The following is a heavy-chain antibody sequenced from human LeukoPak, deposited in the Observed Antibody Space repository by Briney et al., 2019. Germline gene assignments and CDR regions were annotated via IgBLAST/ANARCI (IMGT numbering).Heavy chain of an antibody. D-gene: IGHD2-8*02. Sequence: ASVKVSCKAPGYTFTDYMHWVRPAPGQGLEWMGWINPKSGATNHAEKFQGRVTMTSDTSISTAYMELSSLKSDDTAVYYCARASPGGAFDVWGQGTIVTVSS. J-gene: IGHJ3*01. V-gene: IGHV1-2*02. CDR3: ARASPGGAFDV. CDR2: INPKSGAT. CDR1: GYTFTDY.